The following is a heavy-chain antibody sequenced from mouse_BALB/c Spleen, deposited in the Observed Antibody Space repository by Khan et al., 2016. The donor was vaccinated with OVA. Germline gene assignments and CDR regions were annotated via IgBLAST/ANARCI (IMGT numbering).Heavy chain of an antibody. V-gene: IGHV1-7*01. CDR1: GYTFSTYW. CDR2: INPTSGYT. Sequence: VKLLESGAALAKPGASVKMSCKASGYTFSTYWMHWVKQRPGQGLEWIGYINPTSGYTDYNEKFKDKATLSADKSSSTAYMQLSRLTSEDSAIYSCTRDRIDYWGQGTTLTVSS. CDR3: TRDRIDY. J-gene: IGHJ2*01.